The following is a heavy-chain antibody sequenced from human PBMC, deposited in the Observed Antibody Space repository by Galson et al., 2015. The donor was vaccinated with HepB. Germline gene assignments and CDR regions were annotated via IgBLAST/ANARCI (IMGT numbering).Heavy chain of an antibody. J-gene: IGHJ6*02. CDR3: ASMYYYDSSGYSTYYYYGMDV. D-gene: IGHD3-22*01. CDR1: GYSLTTYW. Sequence: QSGAEVKKPGESLRISCKGSGYSLTTYWISWVRQMPGKGLEWMGRIDPSDSYTNYSPSFQAHVTISADKSISNAYLQWSSLKASDTAMYYCASMYYYDSSGYSTYYYYGMDVWGQGTTVTVSS. CDR2: IDPSDSYT. V-gene: IGHV5-10-1*01.